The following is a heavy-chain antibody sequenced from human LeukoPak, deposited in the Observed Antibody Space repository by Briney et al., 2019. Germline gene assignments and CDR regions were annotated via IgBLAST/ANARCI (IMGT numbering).Heavy chain of an antibody. J-gene: IGHJ4*02. Sequence: PGGSLILSCVASGFTFSSYGMGWVRQPQGKGLEWVSIISGSGDQTFYADVVKGRFTISRDISENTVYLQMNSLRIDDTAMYYCVRVIRPMGMITNFDFWGQGSLVTVSS. CDR2: ISGSGDQT. CDR1: GFTFSSYG. D-gene: IGHD3-16*01. V-gene: IGHV3-23*01. CDR3: VRVIRPMGMITNFDF.